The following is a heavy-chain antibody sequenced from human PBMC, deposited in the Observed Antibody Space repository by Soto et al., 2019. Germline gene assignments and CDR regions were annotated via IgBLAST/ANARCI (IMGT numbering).Heavy chain of an antibody. CDR2: INASNGNT. V-gene: IGHV1-18*01. J-gene: IGHJ5*02. Sequence: QVQLVQYGAEVKKPGASVKVSCKASGYTFTSYGISWVRQAPGQGLEWMGWINASNGNTNYAQKLQGRVTMTTDTSTSTAYRELRSLRSDVTAVYYCARVLPPFDPWGQGTLVTVSS. CDR1: GYTFTSYG. CDR3: ARVLPPFDP.